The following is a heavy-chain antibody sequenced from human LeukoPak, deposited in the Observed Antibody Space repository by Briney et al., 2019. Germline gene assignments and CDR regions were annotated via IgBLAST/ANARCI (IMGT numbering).Heavy chain of an antibody. CDR1: GFTFSNAW. Sequence: GGSLRLSCAASGFTFSNAWVSWVRQAPGKGLECVVHIKSKTDDRTPNYAARVKDRFTISRDESKNTLYLQMNSLKTEDTAVYYCTTALGYCSGGSCYSADYWGQGTLVTVSS. D-gene: IGHD2-15*01. J-gene: IGHJ4*02. CDR2: IKSKTDDRTP. CDR3: TTALGYCSGGSCYSADY. V-gene: IGHV3-15*01.